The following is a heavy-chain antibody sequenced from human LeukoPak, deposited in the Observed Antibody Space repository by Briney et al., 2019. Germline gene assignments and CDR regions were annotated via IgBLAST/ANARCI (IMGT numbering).Heavy chain of an antibody. D-gene: IGHD1-26*01. CDR3: ARGVRGSYGTDL. V-gene: IGHV3-30*04. J-gene: IGHJ5*02. CDR2: ISYDGSNK. Sequence: GGSLRLSCAASGFTFSSYAMHWVRQAPGKGREGVEVISYDGSNKYYADSVKGRFTISRDNAMNTLYLHLNSLRAEDTAVYYCARGVRGSYGTDLWGQGTLVTVSS. CDR1: GFTFSSYA.